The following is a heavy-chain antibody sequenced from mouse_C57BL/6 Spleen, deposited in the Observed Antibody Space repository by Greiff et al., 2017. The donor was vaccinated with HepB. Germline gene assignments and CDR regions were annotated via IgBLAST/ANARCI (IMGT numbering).Heavy chain of an antibody. CDR2: INPSIGGT. V-gene: IGHV1-53*01. Sequence: VQLQQSGTELVKPGASVKLSCKASGSTLTSNWMPWVKQRPEQGLDGIGKINPSIGGTNYKKKFKEKATLTEDKSSRTAYMQLSSLTYEDSAVYYCARYYGSSHGWFAYWGQGTLVTVSA. D-gene: IGHD1-1*01. CDR1: GSTLTSNW. J-gene: IGHJ3*01. CDR3: ARYYGSSHGWFAY.